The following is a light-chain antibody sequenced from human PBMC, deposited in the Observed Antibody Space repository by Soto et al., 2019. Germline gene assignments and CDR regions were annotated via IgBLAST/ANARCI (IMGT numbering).Light chain of an antibody. CDR2: KAS. CDR1: QSIGRS. V-gene: IGKV1-5*03. J-gene: IGKJ2*01. CDR3: EQCDSSSYT. Sequence: DIQMTQSPSTLSASVGDRVTITCRASQSIGRSLAWYQQKPGKAPKLLIFKASTLESGVPSRFSGSGSGTEFTLTINSLQPDEFATYCCEQCDSSSYTFGQGTNWTSN.